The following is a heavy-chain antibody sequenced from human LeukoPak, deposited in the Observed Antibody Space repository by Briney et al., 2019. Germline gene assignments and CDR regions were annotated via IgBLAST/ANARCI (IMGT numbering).Heavy chain of an antibody. Sequence: PSETLSLTCTVSGGSISSYYWSWIRQPPGKGLEWIGYIYYSGSTNYNPSLKSRVTISVDTSKNQFSLKLSSVTAADTAVYYCARDGIKTGNDYWGQGTLVTVSS. CDR2: IYYSGST. V-gene: IGHV4-59*12. CDR3: ARDGIKTGNDY. D-gene: IGHD7-27*01. J-gene: IGHJ4*02. CDR1: GGSISSYY.